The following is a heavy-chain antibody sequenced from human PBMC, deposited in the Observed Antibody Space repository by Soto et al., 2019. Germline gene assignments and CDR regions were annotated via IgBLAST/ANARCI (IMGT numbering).Heavy chain of an antibody. CDR3: ARDIFYDYVWGSYRYGQPLYYYYGMDV. V-gene: IGHV3-74*01. Sequence: GGSLRLSCAASGFTFSSYWMHWVRQAPGEGLVWVSRINSDGSSTSYADSVKGRFTISRDNAKNTLYLQMNSLRAEDTAVYYCARDIFYDYVWGSYRYGQPLYYYYGMDVWGQGTTVTVSS. J-gene: IGHJ6*02. CDR1: GFTFSSYW. D-gene: IGHD3-16*02. CDR2: INSDGSST.